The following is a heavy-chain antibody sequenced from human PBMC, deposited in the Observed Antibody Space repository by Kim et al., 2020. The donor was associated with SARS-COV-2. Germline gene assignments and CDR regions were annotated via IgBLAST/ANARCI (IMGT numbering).Heavy chain of an antibody. V-gene: IGHV1-2*02. Sequence: ASVKVSCKPSGYTFTDYYINWVRQAPGQGLEWMGWINPNSGRTTYAQKFQGRVSMTGDTSISTAYMDLSSLRSDDTALYYCARGVGAKFFDYWGQGTLVTVSS. D-gene: IGHD1-26*01. J-gene: IGHJ4*02. CDR3: ARGVGAKFFDY. CDR2: INPNSGRT. CDR1: GYTFTDYY.